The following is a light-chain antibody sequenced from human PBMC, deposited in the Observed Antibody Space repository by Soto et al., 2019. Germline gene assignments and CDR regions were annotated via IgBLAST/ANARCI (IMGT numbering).Light chain of an antibody. CDR1: QNINIY. Sequence: DIQMTQSPSALSASVGDRVTITCRASQNINIYLHWYKQKPGKAPELLIFAASSVRSGVPSRFSGSGSGTEFTLAISSLQPADVATYYCHQSYTSPPFTFGPGTKVDIK. CDR2: AAS. V-gene: IGKV1-39*01. J-gene: IGKJ3*01. CDR3: HQSYTSPPFT.